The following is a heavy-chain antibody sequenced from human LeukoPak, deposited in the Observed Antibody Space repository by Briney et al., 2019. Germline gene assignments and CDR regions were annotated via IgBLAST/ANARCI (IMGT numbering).Heavy chain of an antibody. Sequence: SETLSLTCAVYGGSLSGYYWSWIRQPPGKGLEWIGEINHSGSTNYNPSLKSRVTISVDTSKNQFSLKLSSVTAADTAVYYCARGLRSMIPQYFQHWGQGTLVTVSS. CDR1: GGSLSGYY. CDR3: ARGLRSMIPQYFQH. CDR2: INHSGST. J-gene: IGHJ1*01. V-gene: IGHV4-34*01. D-gene: IGHD3-16*01.